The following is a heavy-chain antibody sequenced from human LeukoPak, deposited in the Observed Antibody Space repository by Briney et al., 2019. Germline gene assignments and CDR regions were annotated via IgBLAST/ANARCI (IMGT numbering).Heavy chain of an antibody. V-gene: IGHV4-39*01. J-gene: IGHJ4*02. Sequence: SETLSLTRTVSSGSISTSNYYWGWVRQPPGKALEWIGNIFYSGSTYYNPSLKSRVTISVDTSKNQFSLKLSSVTAADTAVYYCARRPPPYDILTGGFDYWGQGTLVTVSS. CDR2: IFYSGST. CDR3: ARRPPPYDILTGGFDY. CDR1: SGSISTSNYY. D-gene: IGHD3-9*01.